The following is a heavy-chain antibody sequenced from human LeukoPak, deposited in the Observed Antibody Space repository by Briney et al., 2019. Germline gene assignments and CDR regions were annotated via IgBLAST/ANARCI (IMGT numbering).Heavy chain of an antibody. Sequence: GGSLRLSCAASGFTFGSYGMHWVRQAPGKGLEWVAVISYDGSNKYYADSVKGRFTISRDNSKNTLYLQMNSLRAEDTAVYYCAKDRSYCSSTSCYAGWFDPWGQGTLVTVSS. D-gene: IGHD2-2*01. J-gene: IGHJ5*02. CDR1: GFTFGSYG. V-gene: IGHV3-30*18. CDR3: AKDRSYCSSTSCYAGWFDP. CDR2: ISYDGSNK.